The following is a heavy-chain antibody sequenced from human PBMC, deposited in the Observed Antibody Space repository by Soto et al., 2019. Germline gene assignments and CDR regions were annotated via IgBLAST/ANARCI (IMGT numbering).Heavy chain of an antibody. CDR2: INAGNGNT. D-gene: IGHD6-13*01. V-gene: IGHV1-3*01. J-gene: IGHJ4*02. CDR1: GYTFTSYA. CDR3: ARGPAGPDGPGHY. Sequence: QVQLVQSGAEVKKPGASVKVSCKASGYTFTSYAMHWVRQAPGQRLEWMGWINAGNGNTKYSQKSQRSVTITSDTSASTAYMELSRLRSDDTPLYYCARGPAGPDGPGHYWGQATLVTVSS.